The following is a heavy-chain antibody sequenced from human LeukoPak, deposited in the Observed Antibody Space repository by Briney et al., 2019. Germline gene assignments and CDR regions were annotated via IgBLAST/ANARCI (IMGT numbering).Heavy chain of an antibody. Sequence: GGSLRLSCAASGFTFSSYAMHWVRQAPGKGLEWVAVISYDGSNKYYADSVKGRFTISRDNSKNTLYLQMNSLRAEDTAVYYCARDWGLMVYAAIDYWGQGTLVTVSS. V-gene: IGHV3-30*04. CDR2: ISYDGSNK. J-gene: IGHJ4*02. CDR1: GFTFSSYA. D-gene: IGHD2-8*01. CDR3: ARDWGLMVYAAIDY.